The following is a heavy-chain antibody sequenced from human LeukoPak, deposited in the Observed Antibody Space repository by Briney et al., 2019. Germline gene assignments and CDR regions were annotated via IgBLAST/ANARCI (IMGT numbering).Heavy chain of an antibody. CDR2: INQDGSQT. V-gene: IGHV3-7*04. CDR1: GFIFGSYW. D-gene: IGHD2-15*01. CDR3: VRLMSGGAFEY. J-gene: IGHJ4*02. Sequence: GGSLRLSCAASGFIFGSYWMNWVRQGPGKGPESVAHINQDGSQTYHVDFARGRFTVTRDNARNSLFLQMNSLRVDDTAVYYCVRLMSGGAFEYWGQGTLVTVSS.